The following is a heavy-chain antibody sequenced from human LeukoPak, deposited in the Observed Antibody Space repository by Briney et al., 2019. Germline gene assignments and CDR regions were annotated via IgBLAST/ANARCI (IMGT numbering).Heavy chain of an antibody. CDR1: GFSVSNYD. CDR3: AKGRIVGATSFDY. V-gene: IGHV3-23*01. D-gene: IGHD1-26*01. J-gene: IGHJ4*02. Sequence: GGSLRLSCAASGFSVSNYDMSWVRQAPGKGLEWVSGISNDGGRTYYADTVKGRLTISRDNSKNSLYLQMNSLRVEDTAVYYCAKGRIVGATSFDYWGQGSLVTVSS. CDR2: ISNDGGRT.